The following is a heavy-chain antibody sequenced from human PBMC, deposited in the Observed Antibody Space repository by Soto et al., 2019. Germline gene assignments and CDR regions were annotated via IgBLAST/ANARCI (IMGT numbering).Heavy chain of an antibody. CDR2: ISYDGSNK. Sequence: GGSLRLSCAASGFTFSSYAMHWVRQAPGKGLEWVAVISYDGSNKYYADSVKGRFTISRDNSKNTLYLQMNSLRAEDTAVYYCATSQGYEPYYYYGMDVWGQGTTVTVSS. CDR3: ATSQGYEPYYYYGMDV. CDR1: GFTFSSYA. D-gene: IGHD5-18*01. V-gene: IGHV3-30-3*01. J-gene: IGHJ6*02.